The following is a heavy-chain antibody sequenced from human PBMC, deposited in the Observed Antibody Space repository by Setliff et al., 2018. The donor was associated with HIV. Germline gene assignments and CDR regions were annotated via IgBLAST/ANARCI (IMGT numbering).Heavy chain of an antibody. CDR1: GYTFTSYD. CDR3: ARYTFGPLDY. J-gene: IGHJ4*02. CDR2: ISVYNGNT. V-gene: IGHV1-18*01. D-gene: IGHD3-16*01. Sequence: ASVKVSCKASGYTFTSYDITWMRQAPGQGLEWMGWISVYNGNTNYSRKFQTRVTMTADTSTTTAYMELRSLTSDDTAVYYCARYTFGPLDYWGQGTLVTVSS.